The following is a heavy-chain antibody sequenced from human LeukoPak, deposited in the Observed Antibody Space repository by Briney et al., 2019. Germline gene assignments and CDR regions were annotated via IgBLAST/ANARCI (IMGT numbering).Heavy chain of an antibody. CDR3: ARLGLRGWYVGYSIPPRDQPDNWFDP. CDR1: GYSFTSYW. D-gene: IGHD6-19*01. J-gene: IGHJ5*02. CDR2: IYPGDSDT. Sequence: GESLKISCKGSGYSFTSYWIGWVRQMPGKGLEWMGIIYPGDSDTRYSPSFQGQVTISADKSISTAYLQWSSLKASDTAMYYCARLGLRGWYVGYSIPPRDQPDNWFDPWGQGTLVTVSS. V-gene: IGHV5-51*01.